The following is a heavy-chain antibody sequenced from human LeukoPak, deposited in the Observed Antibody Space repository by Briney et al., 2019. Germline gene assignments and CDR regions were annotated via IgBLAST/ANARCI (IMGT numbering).Heavy chain of an antibody. J-gene: IGHJ4*02. CDR2: IRYDGSNK. Sequence: GGSLRLSCAASGFTFSSYGMHWVRQAPGKGLEWVAFIRYDGSNKYYADSVKGRFTISRDNSKNTLYLQMNSLRAEDTAVYYCAKESPKVRGVIITVTFDYWGQGTLVTVSS. CDR1: GFTFSSYG. CDR3: AKESPKVRGVIITVTFDY. D-gene: IGHD3-10*01. V-gene: IGHV3-30*02.